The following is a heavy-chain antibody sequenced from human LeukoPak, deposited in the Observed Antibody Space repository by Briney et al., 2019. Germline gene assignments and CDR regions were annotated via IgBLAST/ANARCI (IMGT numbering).Heavy chain of an antibody. J-gene: IGHJ6*03. CDR1: GGSISSSSYY. D-gene: IGHD2-21*02. V-gene: IGHV4-39*07. CDR2: IYYSGST. CDR3: ARTPGGDYYYGYYYYMDV. Sequence: SETLSLTCTVSGGSISSSSYYWGWSRQPPGKGLEWIGSIYYSGSTYYNPSRKSRVTISVDTSKNQFSLKLSSVTAADTAVYYCARTPGGDYYYGYYYYMDVWGKGTTVTVSS.